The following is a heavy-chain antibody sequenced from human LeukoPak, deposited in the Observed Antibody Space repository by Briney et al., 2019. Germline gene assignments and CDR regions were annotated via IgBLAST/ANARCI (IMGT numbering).Heavy chain of an antibody. J-gene: IGHJ4*02. CDR1: GFTFSSYS. CDR3: AGSPEVAGTGYFDY. D-gene: IGHD6-19*01. CDR2: ISSSSSYI. Sequence: GGSLRLSCAASGFTFSSYSMNWVRQAPGKGLEWVSSISSSSSYIYYADSVKGRFTISRDNAKNSLYLQMNSLRAEDTAVYYCAGSPEVAGTGYFDYWGQGTLVTVSS. V-gene: IGHV3-21*01.